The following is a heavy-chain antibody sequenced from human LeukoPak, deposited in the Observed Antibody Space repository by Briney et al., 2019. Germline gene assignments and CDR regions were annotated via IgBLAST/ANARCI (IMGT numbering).Heavy chain of an antibody. CDR2: ISTYNGHT. CDR3: ARDLLNDAFDI. V-gene: IGHV1-18*01. Sequence: ASVKVSCKASGYTFTNFGISWVRQAPEQGLEWMGWISTYNGHTNYAQKLQGRVTMTTDTSTSTAYMEVRSLRSDDTAVYYCARDLLNDAFDIWGLGTMVTVSS. J-gene: IGHJ3*02. CDR1: GYTFTNFG.